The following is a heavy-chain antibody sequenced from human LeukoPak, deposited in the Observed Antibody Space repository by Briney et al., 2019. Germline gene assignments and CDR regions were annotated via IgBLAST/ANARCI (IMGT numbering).Heavy chain of an antibody. V-gene: IGHV1-18*01. CDR2: ISAYIGNT. CDR3: ARRGYSYGYMGYSDY. D-gene: IGHD5-18*01. Sequence: GASVTVSCQPSGYTFNYYGISWVRQAPGQGLEWMGWISAYIGNTNYAQNLPGRVTMTTDSSTRTADMALRTVRSDDTALYCCARRGYSYGYMGYSDYWGQGTLVTVSS. J-gene: IGHJ4*02. CDR1: GYTFNYYG.